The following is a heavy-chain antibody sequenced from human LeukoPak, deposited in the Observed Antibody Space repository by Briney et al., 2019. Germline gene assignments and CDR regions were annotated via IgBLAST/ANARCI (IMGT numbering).Heavy chain of an antibody. CDR2: IYYSGST. CDR1: GGSLSRYY. V-gene: IGHV4-59*01. D-gene: IGHD6-13*01. J-gene: IGHJ5*02. CDR3: ARIRIAAAGEHWFDP. Sequence: PSETLSLTCTVSGGSLSRYYWSWLRQPPGKGLEWIGYIYYSGSTNYNPSLKSRVTISVDTPKNHFSLKLSSVTAADTAVYYCARIRIAAAGEHWFDPWGQGTLVTVSS.